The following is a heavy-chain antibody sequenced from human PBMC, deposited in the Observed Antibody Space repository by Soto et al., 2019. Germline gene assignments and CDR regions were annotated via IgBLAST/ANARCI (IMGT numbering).Heavy chain of an antibody. Sequence: GWSLRLSWAASGFTFSSYAMSWVRQAPEKGLEWKGLEWVSAISGIGGSTYDADSVKGRFTISSDNSKKTLYLQMNRLRAEATAVYYCATAAQSYYSAFHIWGQGTMVTVSS. V-gene: IGHV3-23*01. J-gene: IGHJ3*02. D-gene: IGHD1-26*01. CDR3: ATAAQSYYSAFHI. CDR1: GFTFSSYA. CDR2: ISGIGGST.